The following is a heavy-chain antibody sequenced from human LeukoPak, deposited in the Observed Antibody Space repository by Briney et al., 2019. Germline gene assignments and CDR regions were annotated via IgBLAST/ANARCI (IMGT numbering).Heavy chain of an antibody. V-gene: IGHV3-74*01. CDR1: GFTFSSYW. D-gene: IGHD6-19*01. J-gene: IGHJ6*02. CDR2: INSDGSST. Sequence: GGSLRLSCAASGFTFSSYWMHWVRQAPGKGLVWVSRINSDGSSTSYADSVKGRFTISRDNAKNTLYPQMNSLRAEDTAVYYCARGIAEAYYYYGMDVWGQGTTVTVSS. CDR3: ARGIAEAYYYYGMDV.